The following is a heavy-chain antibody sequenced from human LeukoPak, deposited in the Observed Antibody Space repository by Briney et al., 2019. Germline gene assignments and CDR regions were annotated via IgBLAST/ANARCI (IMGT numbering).Heavy chain of an antibody. CDR1: GFIFRSYA. Sequence: GGSLRLSCAASGFIFRSYAMSWVRQAPGKGLEWVSSISSSGGRTFYADSVKGRATISRDNSKNVLYLQVNSLRAEDTAVFYCANYYYDKSGYKNWGQGTLVTDSS. J-gene: IGHJ4*02. CDR2: ISSSGGRT. CDR3: ANYYYDKSGYKN. D-gene: IGHD3-22*01. V-gene: IGHV3-23*01.